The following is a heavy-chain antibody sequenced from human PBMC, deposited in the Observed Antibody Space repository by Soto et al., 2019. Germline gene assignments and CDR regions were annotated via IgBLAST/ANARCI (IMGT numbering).Heavy chain of an antibody. CDR1: GGSFSGFF. D-gene: IGHD6-19*01. V-gene: IGHV4-34*01. CDR3: VRGQWLPRGEY. J-gene: IGHJ4*02. Sequence: PSETLSLTCTVSGGSFSGFFWTWIRQPPGKGLEWIGEVNHSGTTNYNSSLKSRVTISQDMSENQFSLSLTSLTVADTAVYYCVRGQWLPRGEYWGQGTLVTVSS. CDR2: VNHSGTT.